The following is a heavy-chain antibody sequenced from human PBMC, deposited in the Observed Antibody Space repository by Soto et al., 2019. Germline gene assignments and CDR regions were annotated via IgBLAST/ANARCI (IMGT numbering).Heavy chain of an antibody. CDR2: ITPGDGNT. D-gene: IGHD4-17*01. CDR1: GYTFTDYA. Sequence: ASVKVSCKASGYTFTDYALHCVRQAPGQRLEWMGWITPGDGNTKYSQKFQGTVTITRDTSASTAYMELSSLTSEDTTVYYCARGSYAGYFDYWGQGSLVTVSS. CDR3: ARGSYAGYFDY. J-gene: IGHJ4*02. V-gene: IGHV1-3*01.